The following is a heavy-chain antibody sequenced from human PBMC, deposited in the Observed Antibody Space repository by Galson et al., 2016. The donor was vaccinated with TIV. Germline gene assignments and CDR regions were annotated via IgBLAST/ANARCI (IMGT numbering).Heavy chain of an antibody. J-gene: IGHJ4*02. CDR1: GFKFIDYY. D-gene: IGHD4-17*01. CDR2: INPNSGDRNNPVVT. V-gene: IGHV1-2*02. CDR3: ARVCGYDYGDR. Sequence: SVKVPCKASGFKFIDYYFHWVRQAPGQGLEWMGWINPNSGDRNNPVVTTYAQNFKGRVTMTRDTSSSTVYMELSGLTLDDTAVYYCARVCGYDYGDRWGQGTLVTVSS.